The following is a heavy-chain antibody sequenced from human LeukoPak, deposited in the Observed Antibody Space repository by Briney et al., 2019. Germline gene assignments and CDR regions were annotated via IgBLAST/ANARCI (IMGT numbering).Heavy chain of an antibody. CDR1: GFTFSSYA. CDR2: ISGSGGST. V-gene: IGHV3-23*01. CDR3: GNLLGVWACRYNTNCGAY. D-gene: IGHD3-16*02. Sequence: QSGGSLRLSCAASGFTFSSYAMSWVRQAPGKGLEWVSAISGSGGSTYYADSVKGRFTISRDNSKNTLSLQMNSLRAEDTAVYYCGNLLGVWACRYNTNCGAYWGQGTLVTVSS. J-gene: IGHJ4*02.